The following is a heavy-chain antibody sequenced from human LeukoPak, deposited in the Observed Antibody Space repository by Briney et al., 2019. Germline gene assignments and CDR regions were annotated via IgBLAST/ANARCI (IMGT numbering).Heavy chain of an antibody. CDR2: MNPVSGNA. J-gene: IGHJ4*02. CDR1: GYTFISYD. CDR3: ARAPMGAAALY. V-gene: IGHV1-8*01. D-gene: IGHD6-13*01. Sequence: VASVKVSCKASGYTFISYDINWVRQATGQGLEWMGWMNPVSGNAGSAQKFQGRVTLTRDTSISTAYMELSSLRSDDTAFYYCARAPMGAAALYWGQGTLVTVSS.